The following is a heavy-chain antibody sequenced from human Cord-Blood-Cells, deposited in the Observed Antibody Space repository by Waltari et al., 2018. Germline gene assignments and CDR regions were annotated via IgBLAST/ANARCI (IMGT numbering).Heavy chain of an antibody. D-gene: IGHD1-26*01. V-gene: IGHV4-4*02. CDR3: ARGILVGATNWLDP. J-gene: IGHJ5*02. CDR2: IYHSGST. CDR1: GAPLSSSTC. Sequence: QVQLQDSGPCLVKPSGTMSLTSAVSGAPLSSSTCRSWVRAPPGKGLEWIGEIYHSGSTNYNPSLKSRVTISVDKSKNQFSLKLSSVTAADTAVYYCARGILVGATNWLDPWGQGTLVTVSS.